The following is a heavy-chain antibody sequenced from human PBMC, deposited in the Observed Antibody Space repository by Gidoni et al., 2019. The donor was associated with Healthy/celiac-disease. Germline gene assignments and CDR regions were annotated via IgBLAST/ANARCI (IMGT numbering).Heavy chain of an antibody. Sequence: RQARGQRLEWIGWIVVGSGNTNYAQKIQERVTITRDMSTSTAYMELSSLRSEDTAVYYCAARIGAYGDLDYWGQGTLVTVSS. D-gene: IGHD4-17*01. J-gene: IGHJ4*02. V-gene: IGHV1-58*01. CDR2: IVVGSGNT. CDR3: AARIGAYGDLDY.